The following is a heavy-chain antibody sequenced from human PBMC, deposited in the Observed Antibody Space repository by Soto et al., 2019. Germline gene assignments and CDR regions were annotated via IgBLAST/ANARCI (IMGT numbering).Heavy chain of an antibody. J-gene: IGHJ5*02. V-gene: IGHV3-48*03. Sequence: GGSLRLSCAASGFTFSSYEMNWVRQAPGKGLEWVSYISSSGSTIYYADSVKGRFTISRDNAKNSLYLQMNSLRAEDTAVYYSARVGRWELLRSRRGELWFDPWGQGTLVTVSS. CDR2: ISSSGSTI. CDR3: ARVGRWELLRSRRGELWFDP. D-gene: IGHD1-26*01. CDR1: GFTFSSYE.